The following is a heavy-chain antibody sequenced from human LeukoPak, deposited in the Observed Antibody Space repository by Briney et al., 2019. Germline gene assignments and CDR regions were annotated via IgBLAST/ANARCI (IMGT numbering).Heavy chain of an antibody. J-gene: IGHJ5*02. V-gene: IGHV3-20*04. CDR3: TRAPRGGEPVS. CDR1: GFTFDDYG. CDR2: ISWNGLVS. D-gene: IGHD3-10*01. Sequence: PGGSLRLSCTASGFTFDDYGMSWVRQVPGKGLEWVSGISWNGLVSSYADSVRGRFTISRDNGKGSVFLQMDSLRVEDSASYYCTRAPRGGEPVSCGQGILVTVSS.